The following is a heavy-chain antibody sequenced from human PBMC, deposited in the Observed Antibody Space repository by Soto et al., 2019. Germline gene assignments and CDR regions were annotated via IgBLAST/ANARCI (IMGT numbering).Heavy chain of an antibody. Sequence: GWSLRLSCAASEFIFSSYAMSLVRQAPGKGPEWVAVISDTGGGTYYADSVKGRFTISRDNSKNNLYLQMNSLRAEDTGLYYCVKDAGGGPYSTAWYEFDYWGEGTPVTVSS. CDR3: VKDAGGGPYSTAWYEFDY. V-gene: IGHV3-23*01. CDR2: ISDTGGGT. J-gene: IGHJ4*02. CDR1: EFIFSSYA. D-gene: IGHD2-2*01.